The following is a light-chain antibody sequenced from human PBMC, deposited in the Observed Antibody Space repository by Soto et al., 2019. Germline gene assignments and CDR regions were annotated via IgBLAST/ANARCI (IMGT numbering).Light chain of an antibody. V-gene: IGLV2-11*01. CDR3: CSYAGSYSYV. CDR2: DVS. Sequence: QSALTQPRSVSGSPGQSVTISCTGTSSDVGGYNDVSWYQQHPGKAPKLMIYDVSKRPSGVPDRFSGFKSGNTASLTIAGLQAEDDADYYCCSYAGSYSYVFGTGTKVTVL. CDR1: SSDVGGYND. J-gene: IGLJ1*01.